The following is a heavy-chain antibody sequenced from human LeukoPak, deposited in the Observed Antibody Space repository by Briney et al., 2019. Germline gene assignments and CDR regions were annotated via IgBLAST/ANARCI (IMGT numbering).Heavy chain of an antibody. Sequence: GGSLRLSCAASGFTFSSYAMSWVRQAPGKGLEWVSAISGSGGSTYYADSVKGRFTISRDNSKNTLYLQMNSLRAEDTAVYYCAKPPIPHCSGGSCYVYWGQGTLVTVSS. V-gene: IGHV3-23*01. CDR1: GFTFSSYA. CDR2: ISGSGGST. CDR3: AKPPIPHCSGGSCYVY. D-gene: IGHD2-15*01. J-gene: IGHJ4*02.